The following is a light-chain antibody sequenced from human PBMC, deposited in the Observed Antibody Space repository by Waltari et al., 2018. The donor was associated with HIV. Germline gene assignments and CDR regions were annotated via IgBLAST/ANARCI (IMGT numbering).Light chain of an antibody. V-gene: IGLV3-19*01. CDR1: SLRTYY. Sequence: SELTQDPAVSVALGQTVSITCQGDSLRTYYASWYLQKPGQAPVLVISPIHNRPSGITDRFSGSSSGNTASLTITGAQAEDEGDYYCNSRDRAGHHVVFGGGTKLTVL. CDR3: NSRDRAGHHVV. CDR2: PIH. J-gene: IGLJ3*02.